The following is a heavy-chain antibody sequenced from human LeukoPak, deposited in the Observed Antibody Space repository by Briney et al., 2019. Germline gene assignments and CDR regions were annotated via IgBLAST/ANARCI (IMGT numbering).Heavy chain of an antibody. CDR3: AIMHGYYDGSGYWVQ. Sequence: GGFLRLSCAASGFTFGSYGMSWVRQAPGKGLEWVSFITPNADRTSYADSVEGRFTISRDNPRNTLYMQMNSLRDEDTALYYCAIMHGYYDGSGYWVQWGQGTLVTVSS. CDR2: ITPNADRT. J-gene: IGHJ1*01. D-gene: IGHD3-22*01. CDR1: GFTFGSYG. V-gene: IGHV3-23*01.